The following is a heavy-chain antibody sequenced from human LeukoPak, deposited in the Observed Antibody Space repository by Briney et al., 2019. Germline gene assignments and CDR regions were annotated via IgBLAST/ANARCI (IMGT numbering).Heavy chain of an antibody. J-gene: IGHJ4*02. CDR1: GFTFSSYG. CDR2: IRYDGSNK. Sequence: PGGSLRLSCAASGFTFSSYGMHWVRQAPGKGLEWVAFIRYDGSNKYYADSVKGRFTISRDNSKNTLYLQMNSLRAEDTAVYYCARIGYSSSSFDYWGQGTLVTVSS. V-gene: IGHV3-30*02. CDR3: ARIGYSSSSFDY. D-gene: IGHD6-6*01.